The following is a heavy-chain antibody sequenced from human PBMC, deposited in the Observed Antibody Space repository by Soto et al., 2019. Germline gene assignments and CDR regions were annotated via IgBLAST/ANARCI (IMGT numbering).Heavy chain of an antibody. D-gene: IGHD5-12*01. Sequence: PGGSLRLSCAASGFTVSNTYMSWVRQAPGRGLEWVSVIYGGGTTYYADSVKGRFTISRDNSKNTLYLQMNSLRAEDTAVYYCARDPSPSVGDGYEIYFDYWGQGTLVTVSS. V-gene: IGHV3-53*01. CDR1: GFTVSNTY. J-gene: IGHJ4*02. CDR3: ARDPSPSVGDGYEIYFDY. CDR2: IYGGGTT.